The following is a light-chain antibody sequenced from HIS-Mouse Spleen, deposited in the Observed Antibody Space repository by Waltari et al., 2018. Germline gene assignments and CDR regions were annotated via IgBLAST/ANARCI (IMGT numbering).Light chain of an antibody. CDR3: CSYAGSSTL. CDR1: SSAVGRYNL. V-gene: IGLV2-23*01. CDR2: EGS. Sequence: QSALTQPASVSGSPGQSITISCPGTSSAVGRYNLVSWYQQHPGKAPKLMIYEGSKRPSGVSNRFSGSKSGNTASLTISGLQAEDEADYYCCSYAGSSTLFGGGTKLTVL. J-gene: IGLJ2*01.